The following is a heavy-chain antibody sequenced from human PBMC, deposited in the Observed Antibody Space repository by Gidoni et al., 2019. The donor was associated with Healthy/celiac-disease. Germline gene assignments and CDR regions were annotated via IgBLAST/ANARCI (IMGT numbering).Heavy chain of an antibody. V-gene: IGHV4-31*03. CDR2: IYYSGST. J-gene: IGHJ6*02. Sequence: QVQLQESGPGLVKPSQTLSLPCTVSCGSISSGGYYWSWIRQHPGKGLEWIGYIYYSGSTYYNPSLKSRVTISVDTSKNEFSLKLSSVTAADTAVYYCARFRVWGSDYGMDVWGQGTTVTVSS. CDR1: CGSISSGGYY. CDR3: ARFRVWGSDYGMDV. D-gene: IGHD3-16*01.